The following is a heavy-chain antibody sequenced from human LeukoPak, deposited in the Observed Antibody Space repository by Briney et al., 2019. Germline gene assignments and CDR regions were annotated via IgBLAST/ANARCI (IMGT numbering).Heavy chain of an antibody. CDR2: IYYSGST. CDR3: ARTDYGDFYYFDY. D-gene: IGHD4-17*01. V-gene: IGHV4-38-2*02. CDR1: GGSISSGYY. Sequence: SETLSLTCTVSGGSISSGYYWGWTRQPPGKGLEWIRGIYYSGSTYYNPSLKSRVTISVDTSKNQFSLKLSSVTAADTAVYYCARTDYGDFYYFDYWGQGTLVTVSS. J-gene: IGHJ4*02.